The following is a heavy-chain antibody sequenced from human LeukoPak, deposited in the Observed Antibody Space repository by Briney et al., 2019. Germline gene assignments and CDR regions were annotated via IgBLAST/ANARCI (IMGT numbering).Heavy chain of an antibody. CDR1: GGSISSSSYY. D-gene: IGHD1-26*01. Sequence: PSETLSLTCTVSGGSISSSSYYWGWIRQPPGKGLEWIGSIYYSGSTYYNPSLKSRVTISIDTSKNQFSLKLSSVAAADTAVYYCARDRIVGATTVQGWFDPWGQGTLVTVSS. J-gene: IGHJ5*02. CDR2: IYYSGST. CDR3: ARDRIVGATTVQGWFDP. V-gene: IGHV4-39*02.